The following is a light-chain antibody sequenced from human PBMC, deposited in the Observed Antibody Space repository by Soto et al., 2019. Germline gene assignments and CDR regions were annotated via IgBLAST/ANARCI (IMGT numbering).Light chain of an antibody. CDR1: QTFSSH. CDR3: QQRSNWPPVIT. CDR2: DAS. J-gene: IGKJ5*01. Sequence: EIVLTQSPATLSLSPGERATLSCRASQTFSSHLAWYQQKPGQAPRLLIYDASKRATGIPARFSGRGSGTDFTXXXXXXEPEDFAVYYCQQRSNWPPVITFGQGTRLEIK. V-gene: IGKV3-11*01.